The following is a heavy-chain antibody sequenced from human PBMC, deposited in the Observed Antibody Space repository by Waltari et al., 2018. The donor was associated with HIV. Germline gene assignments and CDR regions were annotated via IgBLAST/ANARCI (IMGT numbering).Heavy chain of an antibody. D-gene: IGHD3-16*01. J-gene: IGHJ4*02. V-gene: IGHV1-2*06. CDR3: ARENRAPTATSTCDFNY. CDR1: GYIFINYH. CDR2: NNHRTSGR. Sequence: QAQLVQSGAGVKEPGASVSLSCKYSGYIFINYHIHWERQAPGQGLERMGRNNHRTSGRHSAVGTQGSSTMVDDTASTTAKIKNRTVEFDDTARYYCARENRAPTATSTCDFNYWGQESVVTVSS.